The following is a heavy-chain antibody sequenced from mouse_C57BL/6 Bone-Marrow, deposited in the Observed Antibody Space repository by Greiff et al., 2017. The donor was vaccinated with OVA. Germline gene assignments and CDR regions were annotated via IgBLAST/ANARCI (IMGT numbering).Heavy chain of an antibody. V-gene: IGHV1-81*01. CDR2: IYPRSGNT. CDR1: GYTFTSYG. D-gene: IGHD2-1*01. J-gene: IGHJ3*01. Sequence: QVHVKQSGAELARPGASVKLSCKASGYTFTSYGISWVKQRTGQGLEWIGEIYPRSGNTYYNEKFKGKATLTADKSSSTAYMELRSLTSEDSAVYFCARLYYGNWGYWGQGTLVTVSA. CDR3: ARLYYGNWGY.